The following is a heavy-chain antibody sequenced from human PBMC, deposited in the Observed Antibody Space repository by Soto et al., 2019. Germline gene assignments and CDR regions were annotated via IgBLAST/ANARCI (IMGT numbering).Heavy chain of an antibody. CDR3: ARAPGESGSYYGFFDY. J-gene: IGHJ4*02. V-gene: IGHV3-48*02. Sequence: EVRLVESGGGLVQPGGSLRLSCEASGFTFSSYNLNWVRQAPGKGLEWVSYISSSSSTIYYADSVKGRFTISRDNAKNSLYLQMNSLRDEDTAVYYCARAPGESGSYYGFFDYSGQGTLVTVSS. CDR2: ISSSSSTI. CDR1: GFTFSSYN. D-gene: IGHD1-26*01.